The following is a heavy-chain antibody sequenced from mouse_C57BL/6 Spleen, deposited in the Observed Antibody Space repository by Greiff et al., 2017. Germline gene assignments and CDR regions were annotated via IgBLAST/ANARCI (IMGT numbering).Heavy chain of an antibody. CDR2: IDPEDGET. J-gene: IGHJ2*01. Sequence: EVMLVESGAELVKPGASVKLSCTASGFNIKDYYMHWVKQRTEQGLEWIGRIDPEDGETKYAPKFQGKATITADTSSNTAYLQLSSLTSEDTAVYYCARTPASITTVVDYWCQGTTLTVSS. CDR1: GFNIKDYY. CDR3: ARTPASITTVVDY. V-gene: IGHV14-2*01. D-gene: IGHD1-1*01.